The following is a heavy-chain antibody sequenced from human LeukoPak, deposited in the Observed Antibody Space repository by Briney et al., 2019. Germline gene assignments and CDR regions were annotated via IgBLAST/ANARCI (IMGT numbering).Heavy chain of an antibody. CDR2: IYHSGST. CDR1: GGSISSGGYS. Sequence: SQTLSLICAVSGGSISSGGYSGSWIRQPPGKGLEWIGYIYHSGSTYYNPSRKSRVTISVDRSKNQFSLKLTSVTAADTAVYYCASLRGDYVAFDYWGQGTLVTVSS. CDR3: ASLRGDYVAFDY. V-gene: IGHV4-30-2*01. J-gene: IGHJ4*02. D-gene: IGHD4-17*01.